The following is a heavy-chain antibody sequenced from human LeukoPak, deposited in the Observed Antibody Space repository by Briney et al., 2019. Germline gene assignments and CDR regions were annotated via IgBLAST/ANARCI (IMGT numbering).Heavy chain of an antibody. CDR1: GFTFSSYA. CDR3: AKGVDYCSGGSCPADY. J-gene: IGHJ4*02. D-gene: IGHD2-15*01. CDR2: ISYDGNNK. Sequence: GGSLRLSCAASGFTFSSYAMSWVRQAPGKGLEWVAVISYDGNNKYYADSVKGRFTISRDNSKNTLFLQMNSLRAEDTAVYYCAKGVDYCSGGSCPADYWGPGTLVTVSS. V-gene: IGHV3-30*18.